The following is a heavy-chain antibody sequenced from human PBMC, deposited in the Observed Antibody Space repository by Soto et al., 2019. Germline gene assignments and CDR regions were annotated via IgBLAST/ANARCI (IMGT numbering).Heavy chain of an antibody. D-gene: IGHD3-22*01. V-gene: IGHV4-34*01. CDR1: GGSFSGYY. J-gene: IGHJ4*02. Sequence: SETLSLTCAVYGGSFSGYYWIWIRQPPGKGLEWIGEINHSGSTNYNPSLKSRVTISVDTSKNQFSLKLSSVTAADTAVYFCVSDYDSGGYIGYWGQGTLVTVSS. CDR3: VSDYDSGGYIGY. CDR2: INHSGST.